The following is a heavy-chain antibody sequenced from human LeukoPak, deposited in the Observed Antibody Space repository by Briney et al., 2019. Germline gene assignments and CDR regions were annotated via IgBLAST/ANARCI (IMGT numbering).Heavy chain of an antibody. CDR3: AREDKAWIQLWPEGGHDY. CDR1: GYTFTSYG. V-gene: IGHV1-18*01. Sequence: ASVKVSCKASGYTFTSYGISWVRQAPGQGLEWMVWISAYNGNTNYAQKLQGRVTMTTDTSTSTAYMELRSLRSDDTAVYYCAREDKAWIQLWPEGGHDYWGQGTLVTVSS. CDR2: ISAYNGNT. D-gene: IGHD5-18*01. J-gene: IGHJ4*02.